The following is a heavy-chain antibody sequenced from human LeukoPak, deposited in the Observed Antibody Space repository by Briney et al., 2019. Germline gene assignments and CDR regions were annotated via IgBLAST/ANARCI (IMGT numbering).Heavy chain of an antibody. Sequence: GGSLRLSCAASGFTFSSYAMSWVRQAPGKGLEWVSAISGSGGSTYYADSVKGRFTISRDNAKNSLYLQMNSLRAEDTAVYYCARDHHCSSTSCYFYYYYGMDVWGQGTTVTVSS. CDR2: ISGSGGST. CDR3: ARDHHCSSTSCYFYYYYGMDV. J-gene: IGHJ6*02. D-gene: IGHD2-2*01. CDR1: GFTFSSYA. V-gene: IGHV3-23*01.